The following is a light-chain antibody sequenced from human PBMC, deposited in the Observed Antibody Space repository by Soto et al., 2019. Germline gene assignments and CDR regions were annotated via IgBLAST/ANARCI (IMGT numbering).Light chain of an antibody. Sequence: EIMMTQSQATLSVSPGDRATLSCRANQSIRSYLAWYQQKPGQAPRLLIYVAYNRATGVPARFSGSASGAEFTLTIDSLQSEDFAVYYCQQYDTWTPITFGQGTRVEI. J-gene: IGKJ5*01. CDR1: QSIRSY. CDR2: VAY. V-gene: IGKV3-15*01. CDR3: QQYDTWTPIT.